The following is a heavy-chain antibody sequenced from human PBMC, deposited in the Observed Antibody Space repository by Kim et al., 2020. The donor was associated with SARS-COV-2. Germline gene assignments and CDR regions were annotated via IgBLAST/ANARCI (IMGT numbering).Heavy chain of an antibody. Sequence: GGSLRLSCAASGFTFSSYWMTWVRQAPGKGLEWVANINQDGSEKYYVDSVKGRFTISRDNTKNSLNLQMNSLRAEDTAVYYCARFGYNSGHFDYWGQGTLVTVSS. V-gene: IGHV3-7*01. CDR3: ARFGYNSGHFDY. D-gene: IGHD5-18*01. CDR1: GFTFSSYW. J-gene: IGHJ4*02. CDR2: INQDGSEK.